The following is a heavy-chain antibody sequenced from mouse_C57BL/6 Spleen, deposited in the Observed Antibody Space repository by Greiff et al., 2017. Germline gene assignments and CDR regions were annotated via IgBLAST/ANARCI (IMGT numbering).Heavy chain of an antibody. J-gene: IGHJ4*01. CDR3: ARSGYYGSSYYYAMDY. CDR2: INPNNGGT. D-gene: IGHD1-1*01. Sequence: EVQLQQSGPELVKPGASVKIPCKASGYTFTDYNMDWVKQSHGKSLEWIGDINPNNGGTIYNQKFKGKATLTVDKSSSTAYMELRSLTSEDTAVYYCARSGYYGSSYYYAMDYWGQGTSVTVSS. V-gene: IGHV1-18*01. CDR1: GYTFTDYN.